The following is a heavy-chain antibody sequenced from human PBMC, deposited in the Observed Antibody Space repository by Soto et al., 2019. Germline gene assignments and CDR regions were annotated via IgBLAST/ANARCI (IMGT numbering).Heavy chain of an antibody. CDR3: ARGRSYSSGSWDY. CDR2: IYHSGST. D-gene: IGHD3-22*01. CDR1: GGSISSGGYS. J-gene: IGHJ4*02. V-gene: IGHV4-30-2*01. Sequence: SETLSLTCAVSGGSISSGGYSWSWIRQPPGKGLEWIGYIYHSGSTYYNPSLKSRVTISVDRSKNQFSLKLSSVTAADTAVYYCARGRSYSSGSWDYWGQGTLVTVSS.